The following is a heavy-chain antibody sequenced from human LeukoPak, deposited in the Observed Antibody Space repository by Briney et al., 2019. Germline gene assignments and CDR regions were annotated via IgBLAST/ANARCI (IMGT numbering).Heavy chain of an antibody. CDR2: ISYDGSNK. CDR1: GFTFSSYA. Sequence: QAGGSLRLSCAASGFTFSSYAMHWVRQAPGKGLEWVAVISYDGSNKYYADSVKGRFTTSRDNSKNTLYLQMNSLRAEDTAVYYCAREGVATIPDYWGQGTLVTVSS. V-gene: IGHV3-30*04. D-gene: IGHD5-12*01. J-gene: IGHJ4*02. CDR3: AREGVATIPDY.